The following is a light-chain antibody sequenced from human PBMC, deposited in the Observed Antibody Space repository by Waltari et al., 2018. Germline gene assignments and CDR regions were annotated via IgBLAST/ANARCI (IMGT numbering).Light chain of an antibody. CDR1: ELPRKY. V-gene: IGLV3-10*01. CDR3: YSSDSTGLRV. CDR2: EDT. J-gene: IGLJ1*01. Sequence: SDELTQTPSVPVSPGQTARITCSGHELPRKYAYWFQQNSGQAPRLVIYEDTKRPSGIPERFSGSSSGTVATLTITGAQVDDEADYYCYSSDSTGLRVFGGGTTVVVL.